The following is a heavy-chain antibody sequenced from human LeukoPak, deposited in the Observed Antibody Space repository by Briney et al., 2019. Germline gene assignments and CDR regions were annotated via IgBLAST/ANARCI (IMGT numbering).Heavy chain of an antibody. CDR3: ARGRRVYYGMDV. V-gene: IGHV6-1*01. CDR2: THYGSGWIN. CDR1: GDSVSRNDAA. J-gene: IGHJ6*02. Sequence: KRSQTLSLTCDISGDSVSRNDAAWNWIRQSPSRGLEWLGRTHYGSGWINDYAVSLGGRIVVSADTSKNQFSLQLNSVTPEDTAVYYCARGRRVYYGMDVWGQGTTVTVSS. D-gene: IGHD6-6*01.